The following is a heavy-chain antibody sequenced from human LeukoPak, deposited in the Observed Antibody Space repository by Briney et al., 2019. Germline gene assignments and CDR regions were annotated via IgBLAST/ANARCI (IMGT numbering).Heavy chain of an antibody. Sequence: GGSLRLSCAASGFTVSSNYMSWVRQAPGKGLEWVSVINSGGSTNYADSVKGRFTIYRNNSKNTLYLQMNSLRDENTAVYYCARVDHGNDYWGQGTLVTVSS. J-gene: IGHJ4*02. CDR2: INSGGST. CDR3: ARVDHGNDY. CDR1: GFTVSSNY. V-gene: IGHV3-53*01.